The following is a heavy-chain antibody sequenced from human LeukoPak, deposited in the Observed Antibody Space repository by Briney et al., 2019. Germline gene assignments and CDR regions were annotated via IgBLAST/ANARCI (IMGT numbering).Heavy chain of an antibody. CDR3: ARDNPRTDYDSSGYTPLVD. D-gene: IGHD3-22*01. CDR2: IIPIFGTA. CDR1: GGTFSSYA. J-gene: IGHJ4*02. Sequence: ASVKVSCKASGGTFSSYAISWVRQAPGQGLEWMGGIIPIFGTANYAQKFQGRVTITTDESTSTAYMELSSLRPEDTAVYYCARDNPRTDYDSSGYTPLVDWGQGTLVTVSS. V-gene: IGHV1-69*05.